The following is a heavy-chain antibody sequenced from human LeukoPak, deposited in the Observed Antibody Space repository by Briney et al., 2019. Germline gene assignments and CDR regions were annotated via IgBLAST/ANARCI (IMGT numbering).Heavy chain of an antibody. CDR3: AKRGVVIRVILVGFHREAYYFDS. D-gene: IGHD2-21*01. J-gene: IGHJ4*02. Sequence: PGGSLRLSCAVSGITLSNYGMSWLRQAPGKGLEWVAGISGRGGGTNYADSVKGRFTISRDNPTNTLFLQMNSLRAEDTAVYFCAKRGVVIRVILVGFHREAYYFDSWGQGALVTVSS. CDR2: ISGRGGGT. V-gene: IGHV3-23*01. CDR1: GITLSNYG.